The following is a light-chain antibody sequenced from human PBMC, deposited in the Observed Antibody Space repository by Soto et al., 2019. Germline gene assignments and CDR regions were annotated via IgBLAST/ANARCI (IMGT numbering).Light chain of an antibody. J-gene: IGKJ2*01. Sequence: IQLTQSPSSLSASVGDRVSITCRASQAISFYVAWYQQKPGKAPKLLMHAASTLQSGVPSRFSGSGSGTEFTLTISSLQPEDFATYYCQQVNSYPRTFGQGTKLEIK. V-gene: IGKV1-9*01. CDR3: QQVNSYPRT. CDR1: QAISFY. CDR2: AAS.